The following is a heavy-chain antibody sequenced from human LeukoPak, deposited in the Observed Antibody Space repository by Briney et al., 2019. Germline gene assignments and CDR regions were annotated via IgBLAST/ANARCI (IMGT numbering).Heavy chain of an antibody. CDR3: ARGDSIAVAGTIDYFDY. D-gene: IGHD6-19*01. V-gene: IGHV4-34*01. J-gene: IGHJ4*02. CDR2: INHSGST. CDR1: GGSFSGYY. Sequence: SETLSLTCAVYGGSFSGYYWSWIRQPPGKGLEWIGEINHSGSTNYNPSLKSRVTISVDTSKNQFSLKLSSVTAADTAVYYCARGDSIAVAGTIDYFDYWGQGTLVTVSS.